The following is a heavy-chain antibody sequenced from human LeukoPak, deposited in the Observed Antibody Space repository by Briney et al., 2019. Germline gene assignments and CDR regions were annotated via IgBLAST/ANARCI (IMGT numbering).Heavy chain of an antibody. Sequence: GGSLRLSCAASGFLFSNYAMSWVRQSQGKGLEWVSTISASGAGTYYPESVKGRFTISRDNSKNTLYLQMNSLKTEDTAVYYCTTPGRYDSSGLGFDYWGQGTLVTVSS. CDR2: ISASGAGT. V-gene: IGHV3-23*01. CDR3: TTPGRYDSSGLGFDY. CDR1: GFLFSNYA. J-gene: IGHJ4*02. D-gene: IGHD3-22*01.